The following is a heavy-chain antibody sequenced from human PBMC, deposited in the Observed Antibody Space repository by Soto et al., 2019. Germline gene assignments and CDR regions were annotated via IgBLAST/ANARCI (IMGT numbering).Heavy chain of an antibody. CDR2: ISTYNGDA. Sequence: QVQLVQSGAEVRKPGASVKVSCKTSGYTFSRSGISWVRQAPGQGLEWMGWISTYNGDANYAQKLQGRVTMTTETSAVTAFMARWSLTSDETAVYYCACSGSVPYFYYGLDVRGHGTTVTVSS. V-gene: IGHV1-18*01. J-gene: IGHJ6*02. CDR3: ACSGSVPYFYYGLDV. CDR1: GYTFSRSG. D-gene: IGHD6-19*01.